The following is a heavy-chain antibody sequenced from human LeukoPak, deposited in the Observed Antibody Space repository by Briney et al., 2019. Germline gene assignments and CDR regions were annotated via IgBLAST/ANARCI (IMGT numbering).Heavy chain of an antibody. CDR1: GFTFSSYA. CDR3: ARDVDYGFDY. D-gene: IGHD4-17*01. V-gene: IGHV3-48*02. J-gene: IGHJ4*02. Sequence: GGSLRLSCSASGFTFSSYAMHWVRQAPGKGLEWVSYITGSSSIISYADSVKGRFTISRDNAKDSLYLQMNSLRDEDTAVYYCARDVDYGFDYWGQGTLVTVSS. CDR2: ITGSSSII.